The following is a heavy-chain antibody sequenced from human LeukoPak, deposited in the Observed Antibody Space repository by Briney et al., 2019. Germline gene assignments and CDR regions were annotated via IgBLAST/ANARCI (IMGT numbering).Heavy chain of an antibody. CDR3: AHGLSSAPYDY. CDR1: GFSLSTSAVG. CDR2: IYWDDDK. V-gene: IGHV2-5*02. J-gene: IGHJ4*02. Sequence: SGPTLVNPTQTLTLTCTFSGFSLSTSAVGVGWIRQPPGKALKWLALIYWDDDKRYSPSLKSRLAITKDTSKNQVVLTMTNMDPVDTATYYCAHGLSSAPYDYWGQGTLVTVSS. D-gene: IGHD6-19*01.